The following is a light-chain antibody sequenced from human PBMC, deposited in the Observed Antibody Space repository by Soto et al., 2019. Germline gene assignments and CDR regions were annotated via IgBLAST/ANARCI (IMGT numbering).Light chain of an antibody. V-gene: IGLV1-44*01. CDR1: SSNIGSHN. Sequence: QSVLTQPPSASGTPGQRITISCTGSSSNIGSHNVNWYHQLPRTAPKLLIYRSSQLPSGGPDRCSGSKSCTSASLVISGLQSGEEADYYCARWDASRNGPVFGGGTKLTVL. CDR3: ARWDASRNGPV. CDR2: RSS. J-gene: IGLJ3*02.